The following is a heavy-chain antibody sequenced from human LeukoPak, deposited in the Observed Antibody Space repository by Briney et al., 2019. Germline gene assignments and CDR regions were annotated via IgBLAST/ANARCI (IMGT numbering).Heavy chain of an antibody. CDR1: GGSISSYY. CDR2: IYYSGST. D-gene: IGHD3-10*01. J-gene: IGHJ5*02. CDR3: ARDRTMVRGNNWFDP. Sequence: TSETLSLTCTVSGGSISSYYWSWIRQPPGKGLEWVAYIYYSGSTNYNPSLKSRVTISVDTSKKQFSLKLSSVTAADTAVYYCARDRTMVRGNNWFDPWGQGTLVTVSS. V-gene: IGHV4-59*01.